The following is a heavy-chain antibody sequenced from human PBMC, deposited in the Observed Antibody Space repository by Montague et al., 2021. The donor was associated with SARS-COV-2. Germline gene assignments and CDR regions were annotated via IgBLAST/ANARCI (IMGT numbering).Heavy chain of an antibody. Sequence: SLRLSCAASGFTFDDYAMHWVRQAPGKGLEWVSGISWNSGSIGYADSVKGRFTISRDNAKNSLYLQMNSLRVEDTALYYCAKDMEAAVTTGYFSDWGQGALVTVSS. CDR3: AKDMEAAVTTGYFSD. CDR1: GFTFDDYA. J-gene: IGHJ4*02. V-gene: IGHV3-9*01. CDR2: ISWNSGSI. D-gene: IGHD2-15*01.